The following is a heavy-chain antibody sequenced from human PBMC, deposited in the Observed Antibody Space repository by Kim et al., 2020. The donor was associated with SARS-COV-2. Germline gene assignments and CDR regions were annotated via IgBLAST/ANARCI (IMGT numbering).Heavy chain of an antibody. CDR3: TTLLRYFDWLAVKYYYSGMDV. D-gene: IGHD3-9*01. J-gene: IGHJ6*02. CDR1: GFTFSNAW. Sequence: GGSLRLSCAASGFTFSNAWMSWVRQAPGKGLEWVGRIKSKTDGGATDYAATVQGRFTISRDDSKITLYLQMNSLKNEDTAVYYCTTLLRYFDWLAVKYYYSGMDVWGQGATFTVSS. CDR2: IKSKTDGGAT. V-gene: IGHV3-15*01.